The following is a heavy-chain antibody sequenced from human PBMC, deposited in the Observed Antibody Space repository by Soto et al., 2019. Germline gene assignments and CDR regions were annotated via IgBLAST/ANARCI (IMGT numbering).Heavy chain of an antibody. CDR2: ISSSSSTI. CDR3: ARADIWEQPPKTHDY. V-gene: IGHV3-48*01. Sequence: EVQLVESGGGLVQPGGSLRLSCAASGFTFSSYSMNWVRQAPGKGLEWVSYISSSSSTIYYADSVKGLFTISRDNAKNSLYLQMNSLRAEDTAVYYCARADIWEQPPKTHDYWGQGTLVTVSS. CDR1: GFTFSSYS. J-gene: IGHJ4*02. D-gene: IGHD1-26*01.